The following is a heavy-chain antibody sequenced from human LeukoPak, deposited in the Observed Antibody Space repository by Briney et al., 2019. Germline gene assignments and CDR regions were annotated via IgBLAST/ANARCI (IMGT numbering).Heavy chain of an antibody. CDR2: MSSGGDTI. Sequence: TGGSLRLSCAGSGFTFIDYYMSWFRQAPGKGMECVSYMSSGGDTIYYADSVKGRFTISMDNAKNSLYLQMNSLRADDTAVFYCATGWSDLLLGFDYWGQGTLVTVSS. D-gene: IGHD1-26*01. V-gene: IGHV3-11*01. CDR1: GFTFIDYY. CDR3: ATGWSDLLLGFDY. J-gene: IGHJ4*02.